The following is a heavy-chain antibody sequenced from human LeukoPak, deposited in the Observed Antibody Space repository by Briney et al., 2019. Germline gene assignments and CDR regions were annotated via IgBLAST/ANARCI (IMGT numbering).Heavy chain of an antibody. CDR3: ARAYDSSSSFDY. CDR1: GFTFSSYS. V-gene: IGHV3-21*01. Sequence: KPGGSLRLSCAASGFTFSSYSMNWVRQAPGKGLEWVSSISINRSYMYYADSVKGRFTISRDNAKNSLSLQMNSLRAEDTAVYYCARAYDSSSSFDYWGQGTLVTVSS. D-gene: IGHD3-22*01. J-gene: IGHJ4*02. CDR2: ISINRSYM.